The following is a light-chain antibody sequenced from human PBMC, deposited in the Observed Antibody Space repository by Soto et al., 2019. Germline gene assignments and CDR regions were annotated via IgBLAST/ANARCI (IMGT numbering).Light chain of an antibody. J-gene: IGKJ1*01. CDR3: KQYGVAPWT. CDR1: QSVRIDY. CDR2: GAS. V-gene: IGKV3-20*01. Sequence: PGARATLSCRASQSVRIDYLAWYQQKRGQPPRLLIYGASTRATGIPDRFSGSGSGTDFTLTITRLEAEDFAVYFCKQYGVAPWTFGQGTKVEIK.